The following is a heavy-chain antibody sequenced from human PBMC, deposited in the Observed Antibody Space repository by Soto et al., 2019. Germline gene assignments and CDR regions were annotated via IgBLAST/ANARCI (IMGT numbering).Heavy chain of an antibody. CDR3: ARDRYCSSHSCYHLYGMDV. V-gene: IGHV3-7*01. Sequence: PGGSLRLSCAASGFTFSSYWMSWVRQAPGKGLEWVANIKQDGSEKYYVDSVKGRFTISRDNAKNSPYLQMNSLRAEDTAVYYCARDRYCSSHSCYHLYGMDVWGQGTTVTVSS. J-gene: IGHJ6*02. D-gene: IGHD2-2*01. CDR2: IKQDGSEK. CDR1: GFTFSSYW.